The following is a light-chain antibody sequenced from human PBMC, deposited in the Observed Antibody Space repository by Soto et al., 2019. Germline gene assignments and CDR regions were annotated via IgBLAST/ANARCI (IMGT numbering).Light chain of an antibody. CDR2: DAS. J-gene: IGKJ1*01. CDR3: QQYNGYPWT. Sequence: DIQMTQSPSTLSASVGDRVTITCRASRRISRWSAWYQQQPGKAPKLLVYDASPLQSGVPSRFSGNGSGTEFTLTISRLQPEDLATYFCQQYNGYPWTFGQGTRVGIK. CDR1: RRISRW. V-gene: IGKV1-5*01.